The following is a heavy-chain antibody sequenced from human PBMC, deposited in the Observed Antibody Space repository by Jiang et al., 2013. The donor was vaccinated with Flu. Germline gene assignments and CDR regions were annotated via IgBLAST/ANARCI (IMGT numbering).Heavy chain of an antibody. J-gene: IGHJ3*02. Sequence: EVKKPGSSVKVSCKASGGTFSSYAINWVRQAPGQGLEWMGGSSLSLVQQTTHRSSRGRVTITADESTSTAYMELSSLRSEDTAVYYCARATAMITFGGVIVYDAFDIWGQGTMVTVSS. V-gene: IGHV1-69*01. CDR2: SSLSLVQ. D-gene: IGHD3-16*02. CDR3: ARATAMITFGGVIVYDAFDI. CDR1: GGTFSSYA.